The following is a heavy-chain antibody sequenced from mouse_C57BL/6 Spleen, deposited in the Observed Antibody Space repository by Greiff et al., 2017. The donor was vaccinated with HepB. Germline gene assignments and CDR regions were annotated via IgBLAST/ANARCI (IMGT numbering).Heavy chain of an antibody. D-gene: IGHD1-1*01. J-gene: IGHJ4*01. CDR2: INPNNGGT. CDR1: GYTFTDYY. CDR3: ARTDGSSYYAMDY. Sequence: VQLKQSGPELVKPGASVKISCKASGYTFTDYYMNWVKQSHGKSLEWIGDINPNNGGTSYNQKFKGKATLTVDKSSSTAYIELRSLTSEDSAVYYCARTDGSSYYAMDYWGQGTSVTVSS. V-gene: IGHV1-26*01.